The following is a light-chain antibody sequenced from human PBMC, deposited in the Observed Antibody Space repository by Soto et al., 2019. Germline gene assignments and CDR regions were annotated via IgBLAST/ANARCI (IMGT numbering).Light chain of an antibody. J-gene: IGKJ4*01. CDR1: QGISSY. CDR3: QQYYSYPPFT. CDR2: AAS. Sequence: AIRMTQSPSSLSASTGDRVTITCRASQGISSYLAWYQQKPGKAPKLLIYAASTLQSGVPSRFSGSGSGTEFTLTISCLQSEDFATYYCQQYYSYPPFTFGGGTKVEIK. V-gene: IGKV1-8*01.